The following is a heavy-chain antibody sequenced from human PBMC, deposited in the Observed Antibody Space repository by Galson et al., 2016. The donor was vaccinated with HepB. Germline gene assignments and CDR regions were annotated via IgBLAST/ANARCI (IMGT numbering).Heavy chain of an antibody. CDR3: ARGPPEGCSRNSCYLGAFDI. Sequence: TLSLTCTVSGGSISSGDFYWSWIRQPPGKGLEWIGYIYNSGSTYYNPSLEGRLSISVDTPKNQLSMDLNSVTAADTAVYYCARGPPEGCSRNSCYLGAFDIWGQGTMVTVSS. D-gene: IGHD2-2*01. CDR1: GGSISSGDFY. J-gene: IGHJ3*02. CDR2: IYNSGST. V-gene: IGHV4-30-4*01.